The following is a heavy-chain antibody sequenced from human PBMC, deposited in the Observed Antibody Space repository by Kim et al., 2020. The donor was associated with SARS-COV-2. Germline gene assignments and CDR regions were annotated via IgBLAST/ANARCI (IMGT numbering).Heavy chain of an antibody. J-gene: IGHJ4*02. Sequence: SETLSLTCAVYNGSFSGYSWSWIRQPPGKGLEWIGEINHSGSTDYNPSLMSRVTISLDTSKRQFSLKLSTVTAADTAMYYFASSAIGSDYWGQGTLVTVSS. D-gene: IGHD3-22*01. CDR2: INHSGST. V-gene: IGHV4-34*01. CDR1: NGSFSGYS. CDR3: ASSAIGSDY.